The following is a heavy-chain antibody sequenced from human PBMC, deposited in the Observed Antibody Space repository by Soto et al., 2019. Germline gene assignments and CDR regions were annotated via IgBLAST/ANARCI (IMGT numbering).Heavy chain of an antibody. J-gene: IGHJ6*02. CDR3: AKGPGGMDV. CDR1: GFTFSSYG. V-gene: IGHV3-30*18. CDR2: ISYDGSNK. Sequence: QVQLVESGGGVVQSGRSLRLSCAASGFTFSSYGMHWVRQAPGKGLEWVAVISYDGSNKYYADSVKGRFTISRDNSKNTLYLQMNSLRAEDTAVYYCAKGPGGMDVWGQGTTVTVSS.